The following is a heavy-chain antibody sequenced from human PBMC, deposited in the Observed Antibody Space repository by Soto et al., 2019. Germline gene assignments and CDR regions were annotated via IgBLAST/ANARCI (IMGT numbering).Heavy chain of an antibody. J-gene: IGHJ4*02. V-gene: IGHV4-34*01. Sequence: SETLSLTCAVYGGSFSGYYWSWIRQPPGKGLEWIGEINHSGSTNYNPSLKSRVTISVDTSKNQFSLKLSSVTAADTAVYYCARPLYSSSSGDDYWGQGTLVTVSS. D-gene: IGHD6-6*01. CDR3: ARPLYSSSSGDDY. CDR1: GGSFSGYY. CDR2: INHSGST.